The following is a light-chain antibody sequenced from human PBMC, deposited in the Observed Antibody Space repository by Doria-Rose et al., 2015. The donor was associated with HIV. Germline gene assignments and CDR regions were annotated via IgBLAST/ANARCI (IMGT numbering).Light chain of an antibody. J-gene: IGKJ1*01. CDR2: DGS. CDR3: HQYGISWT. V-gene: IGKV3-20*01. Sequence: TQSPGTLSLSPGERATLSCWASQSFSSTYLAWYQQKPGQAPSLLIYDGSTRATGIPDRFSASGSGTDFTLTINRLESEDFALYYCHQYGISWTFGQGTKVEI. CDR1: QSFSSTY.